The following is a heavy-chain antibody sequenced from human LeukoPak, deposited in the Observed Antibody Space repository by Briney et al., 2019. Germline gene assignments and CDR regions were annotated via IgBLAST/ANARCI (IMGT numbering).Heavy chain of an antibody. Sequence: ASVKVSCKASGYTFTGYYMHWVRQAPGQGLEWMGWINPKSGGTNYAQKLQGRVTMTTDTSTSTAYMELRSLRSDDTAVYYCARYYDSSGYYYGEVFYWFDPWGQGTLVTVSS. CDR3: ARYYDSSGYYYGEVFYWFDP. CDR1: GYTFTGYY. D-gene: IGHD3-22*01. V-gene: IGHV1-2*02. J-gene: IGHJ5*02. CDR2: INPKSGGT.